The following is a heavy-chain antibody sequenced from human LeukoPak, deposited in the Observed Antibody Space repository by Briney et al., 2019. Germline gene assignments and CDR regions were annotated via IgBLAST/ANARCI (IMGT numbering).Heavy chain of an antibody. V-gene: IGHV4-59*12. D-gene: IGHD1-26*01. CDR2: MYYSMST. J-gene: IGHJ4*02. CDR1: GGSISSYY. CDR3: AREVSGTYRIDS. Sequence: SETLSLTCTVSGGSISSYYWSWIRQPPGKGLEWIGRMYYSMSTYYNPSLKSRVTTSVDTSKNQFSLKLSSVTAADTAVYYCAREVSGTYRIDSWGQGTLVTVSS.